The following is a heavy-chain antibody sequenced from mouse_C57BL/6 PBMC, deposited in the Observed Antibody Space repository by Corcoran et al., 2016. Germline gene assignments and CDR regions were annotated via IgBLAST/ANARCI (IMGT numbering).Heavy chain of an antibody. J-gene: IGHJ2*01. CDR1: GYTFTTSG. V-gene: IGHV9-3*01. CDR3: ALYYDYDEYYFDY. D-gene: IGHD2-4*01. CDR2: INTYSGVP. Sequence: QIQLVQSGPELKKPGETVKISCKASGYTFTTSGMSWVKQAPGKGLKWMGWINTYSGVPTYADDFKGRFAFSLETSASTAYLQINNLKNEDTATYFCALYYDYDEYYFDYWGQGTTLTVSS.